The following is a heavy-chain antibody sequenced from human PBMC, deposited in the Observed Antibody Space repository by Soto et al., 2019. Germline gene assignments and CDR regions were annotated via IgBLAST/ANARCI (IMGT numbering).Heavy chain of an antibody. CDR2: LYNSGST. CDR1: GGSIRSYY. V-gene: IGHV4-59*01. J-gene: IGHJ6*02. D-gene: IGHD2-21*02. CDR3: ARDLWGYCGTACYPLDV. Sequence: QVRLQESGPGLVKPSETLSLTCTVSGGSIRSYYCSWIRQAPGKGLEWIGYLYNSGSTVYNPSLKSRVTISVDTSTNQFSLKLTSVTAADTAVYYCARDLWGYCGTACYPLDVWGQGTTVTVSS.